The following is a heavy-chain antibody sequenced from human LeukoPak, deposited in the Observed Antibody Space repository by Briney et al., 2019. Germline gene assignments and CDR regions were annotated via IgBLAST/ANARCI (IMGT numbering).Heavy chain of an antibody. V-gene: IGHV3-33*01. Sequence: QPGRSLRLSCAASGFTFSSYGMHWVRQAPGKGLEWVAVIWYDGSNKYYADSVKGRFTISRDNSMNTLYLQMNSLRAEDTAVYYCARERVVAMTYGMDVWGQGTTVTVSS. J-gene: IGHJ6*02. CDR2: IWYDGSNK. CDR1: GFTFSSYG. CDR3: ARERVVAMTYGMDV. D-gene: IGHD3-22*01.